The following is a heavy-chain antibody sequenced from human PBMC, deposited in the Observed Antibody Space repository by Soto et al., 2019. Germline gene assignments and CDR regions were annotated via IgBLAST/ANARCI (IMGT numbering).Heavy chain of an antibody. V-gene: IGHV3-30*02. D-gene: IGHD3-10*01. J-gene: IGHJ4*02. Sequence: GGSLRLSCAASGFTFSSYGMHWVRQAPGKGLEWVAVIWYDGSNKYYADSVKGRFTISRDNSKNTLYLQMNSLRAEDTAVYYCAKDSGLMAALYYFDYWGQGTLVTVSS. CDR1: GFTFSSYG. CDR2: IWYDGSNK. CDR3: AKDSGLMAALYYFDY.